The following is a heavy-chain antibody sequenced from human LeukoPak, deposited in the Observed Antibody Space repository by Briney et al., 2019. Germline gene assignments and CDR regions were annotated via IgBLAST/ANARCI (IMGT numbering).Heavy chain of an antibody. V-gene: IGHV1-8*01. CDR2: MNPNSGNT. CDR3: ARVISSGWDWDYYYYGMDV. J-gene: IGHJ6*02. CDR1: GYTFTSYD. Sequence: ASVKVSCKASGYTFTSYDINWVRQATGQGLEWMGWMNPNSGNTGYAQKFQGRVTMTRNTSISTAYMELSSLRSEDTAVYYCARVISSGWDWDYYYYGMDVWGQGTTVTVSS. D-gene: IGHD6-19*01.